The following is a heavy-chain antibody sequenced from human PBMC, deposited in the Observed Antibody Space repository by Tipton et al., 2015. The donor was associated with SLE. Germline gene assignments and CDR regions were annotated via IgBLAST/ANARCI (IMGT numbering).Heavy chain of an antibody. J-gene: IGHJ4*02. D-gene: IGHD1-26*01. CDR2: ISSSGSTI. CDR3: ARDASLSIVGAAPFDY. CDR1: GFTFDDYG. V-gene: IGHV3-11*01. Sequence: SLRLSCAASGFTFDDYGMHWVRQAPGKGLEWVSYISSSGSTIYYADSVKGRFTISRDNAKNSLYLQMNSLRAEDTAVYYCARDASLSIVGAAPFDYWGQGTLVTVSS.